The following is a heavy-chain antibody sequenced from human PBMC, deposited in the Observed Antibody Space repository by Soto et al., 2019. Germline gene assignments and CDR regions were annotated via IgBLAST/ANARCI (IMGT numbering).Heavy chain of an antibody. V-gene: IGHV4-39*01. CDR2: IYYSGST. CDR3: ASSSSGDNYYYYGMDV. CDR1: GGSISSSSYY. J-gene: IGHJ6*02. D-gene: IGHD6-19*01. Sequence: SETLSLTCTVSGGSISSSSYYWGWIRQPPGKGLEWIGSIYYSGSTYYNPSLKSRVTISVDTSKNQFSLKLSSVTAADTAVYYCASSSSGDNYYYYGMDVWGQGTTVTVSS.